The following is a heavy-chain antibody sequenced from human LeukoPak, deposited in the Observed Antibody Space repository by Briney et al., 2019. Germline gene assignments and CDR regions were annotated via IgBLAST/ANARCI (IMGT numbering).Heavy chain of an antibody. Sequence: GSLRLSCAASGFTFDDHGMSWVRQVPGKGLEWIGEINHSGSTNYNPSLKSRVTISVDTSKNQFSLKLSSVTAADTAVYYCARHAGSVQLWYRGYFDYWGQGTLVTVSS. CDR2: INHSGST. CDR3: ARHAGSVQLWYRGYFDY. D-gene: IGHD5-18*01. V-gene: IGHV4-34*01. CDR1: GFTFDDHG. J-gene: IGHJ4*02.